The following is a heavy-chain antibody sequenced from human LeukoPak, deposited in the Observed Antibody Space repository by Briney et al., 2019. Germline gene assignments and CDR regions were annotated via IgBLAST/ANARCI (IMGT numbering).Heavy chain of an antibody. D-gene: IGHD6-13*01. V-gene: IGHV3-9*01. CDR3: ARAAGGSSWYFYYYYMDV. CDR2: ISWNSGSI. CDR1: GFTFDDYA. Sequence: HAGGSLRLSCAASGFTFDDYAMHWVRQAPGKGLEWVSGISWNSGSIGYADSVKGRFTISRDNAKNSLYLQMNSLRADDTAVYYCARAAGGSSWYFYYYYMDVWGKGTTVTISS. J-gene: IGHJ6*03.